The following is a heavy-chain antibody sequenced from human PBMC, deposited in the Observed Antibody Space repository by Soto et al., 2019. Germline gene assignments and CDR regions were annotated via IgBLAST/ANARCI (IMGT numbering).Heavy chain of an antibody. CDR3: ARGARGYYDSSGYYPQRPSEYYFDY. CDR1: GYTFSNYA. Sequence: ASVKVSCKASGYTFSNYAMHWVRQAPGQRLEWMGWINAGNGNTKYSQKFQGRVTITRDTSASTAYMELSSLRSEDTAVYYCARGARGYYDSSGYYPQRPSEYYFDYWGQGTLVTVSS. V-gene: IGHV1-3*01. D-gene: IGHD3-22*01. CDR2: INAGNGNT. J-gene: IGHJ4*02.